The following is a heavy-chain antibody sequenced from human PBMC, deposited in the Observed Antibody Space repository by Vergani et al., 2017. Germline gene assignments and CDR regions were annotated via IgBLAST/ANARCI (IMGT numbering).Heavy chain of an antibody. CDR3: ARASLRALVGYYYYMDV. Sequence: QLQLQESGSGLVKPSQTLSLTCAVSGDSITNGGFSWNWIRQPPGKGPEWIGYIFPSGNSDYNPSLKNRVSISLDKSKNQFSLWVNSATAADTAVYCCARASLRALVGYYYYMDVWGKGKTVVVSS. V-gene: IGHV4-30-2*01. D-gene: IGHD3-16*02. CDR1: GDSITNGGFS. J-gene: IGHJ6*03. CDR2: IFPSGNS.